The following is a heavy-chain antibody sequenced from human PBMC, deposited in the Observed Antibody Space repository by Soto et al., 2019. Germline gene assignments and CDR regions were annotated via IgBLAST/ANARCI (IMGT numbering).Heavy chain of an antibody. D-gene: IGHD3-9*01. V-gene: IGHV1-69*13. Sequence: SVKVSCKASGGTFSIYAISGVLQSALRGRDGMGGIIPIFGTANYAQKFQGRVTITADESTSAAYMELSSLRSEDTAVYYCARGGDILTGYSTYYYYGMDVWGQGTTVTVSS. CDR3: ARGGDILTGYSTYYYYGMDV. CDR1: GGTFSIYA. CDR2: IIPIFGTA. J-gene: IGHJ6*02.